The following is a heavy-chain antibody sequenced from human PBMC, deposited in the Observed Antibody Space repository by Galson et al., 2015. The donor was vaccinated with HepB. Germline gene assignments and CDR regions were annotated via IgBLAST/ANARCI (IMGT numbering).Heavy chain of an antibody. Sequence: SLRLSCAASGFTFRAFYMSWVRQAPGKGLEYISYISSGGTITFYADSVKGRFTVSRDNAKKSVHLQVNRLTGDDTAVYYCARHVEYCSKGACYCGIDVWGQGTKVTV. CDR1: GFTFRAFY. V-gene: IGHV3-11*01. CDR2: ISSGGTIT. CDR3: ARHVEYCSKGACYCGIDV. J-gene: IGHJ6*02. D-gene: IGHD2-2*01.